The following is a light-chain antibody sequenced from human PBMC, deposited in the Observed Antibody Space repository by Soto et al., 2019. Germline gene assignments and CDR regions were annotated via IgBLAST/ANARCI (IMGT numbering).Light chain of an antibody. J-gene: IGKJ5*01. CDR3: QQYGSSPIT. CDR2: GAS. CDR1: QSVSSNY. V-gene: IGKV3-20*01. Sequence: EIVLTQSPGTLSLSPGERATLSCRXSQSVSSNYLAWYQQKPGQAPRLLIYGASSRATGIPDRFSGSGSGTDFTLTISRLEPEDFAVYYCQQYGSSPITLGQGTRLEIK.